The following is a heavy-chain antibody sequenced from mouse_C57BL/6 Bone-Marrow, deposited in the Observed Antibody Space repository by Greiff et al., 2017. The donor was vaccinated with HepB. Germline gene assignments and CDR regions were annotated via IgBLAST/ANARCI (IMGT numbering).Heavy chain of an antibody. CDR3: ASGLWAWFAY. CDR1: GFTFSDYG. J-gene: IGHJ3*01. Sequence: EVKLMESGGGLVKPGGSLKLSCAASGFTFSDYGMHWVRQAPEKGLEWVAYISSGSSTIYYADTVKGRFTISRDNAKNTLFLQMTSLRSEDTAMYYCASGLWAWFAYWGQGTLVTVSA. D-gene: IGHD1-1*02. CDR2: ISSGSSTI. V-gene: IGHV5-17*01.